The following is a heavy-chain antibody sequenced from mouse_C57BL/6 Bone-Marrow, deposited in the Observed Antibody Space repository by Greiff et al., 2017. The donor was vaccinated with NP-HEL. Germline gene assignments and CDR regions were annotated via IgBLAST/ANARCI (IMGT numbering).Heavy chain of an antibody. CDR3: ARDNYYYGSSYHHWYFDV. V-gene: IGHV5-4*01. Sequence: DVHLVESGGGLVKPGGSLKLSCAASGFTFSSYAMSWVRQTPEKRLEWVATISDGGSYTYYPDNVKGRFTISRDNAKNNLYLQMSHLKSEDTAMYYCARDNYYYGSSYHHWYFDVWGTGTTVTVSS. CDR1: GFTFSSYA. CDR2: ISDGGSYT. D-gene: IGHD1-1*01. J-gene: IGHJ1*03.